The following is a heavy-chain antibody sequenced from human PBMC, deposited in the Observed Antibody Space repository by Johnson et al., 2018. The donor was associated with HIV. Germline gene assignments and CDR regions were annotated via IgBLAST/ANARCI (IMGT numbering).Heavy chain of an antibody. CDR1: GFTFSNAW. V-gene: IGHV3-15*01. CDR3: ASKGGSIVGATLHAFDI. J-gene: IGHJ3*02. Sequence: VQLVESGGGLVKPGGSLRLSCAASGFTFSNAWMSWVRQAPGKGLEWVGRIKRKTAGGTTDYAAPVKGRFTISRDDSKNTLYLQMNSLKTEDTAVYYCASKGGSIVGATLHAFDIWGQGTMVTVSS. CDR2: IKRKTAGGTT. D-gene: IGHD1-26*01.